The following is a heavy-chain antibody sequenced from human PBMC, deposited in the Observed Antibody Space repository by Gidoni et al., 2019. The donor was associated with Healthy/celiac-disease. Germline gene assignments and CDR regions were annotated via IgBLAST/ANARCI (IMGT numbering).Heavy chain of an antibody. Sequence: EVQLVQSGAEGKKHAESLKISCKGSEYSFTSYWIGWVRQMPGKGLEWMGIIYPGDADTRDSPSFQGQVTIAADKSISTAYLQWSSLKASDTAMYYCARQGDYGGNSAPSDYWGQGTLVTVSS. J-gene: IGHJ4*02. CDR2: IYPGDADT. CDR1: EYSFTSYW. D-gene: IGHD4-17*01. V-gene: IGHV5-51*01. CDR3: ARQGDYGGNSAPSDY.